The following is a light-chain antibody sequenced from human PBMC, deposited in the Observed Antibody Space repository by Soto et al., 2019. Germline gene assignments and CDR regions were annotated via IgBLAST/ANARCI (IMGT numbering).Light chain of an antibody. J-gene: IGLJ2*01. CDR1: SSNIGNND. V-gene: IGLV1-51*01. CDR3: GTWDSSLSAGV. CDR2: DNN. Sequence: QSVLSQPPSVSAAPGQKVTISCSGRSSNIGNNDVSWYQQFPGTAPKLLIYDNNKRPSGIPDRFSGSRSGTSATLGITGLQSEDEADYYCGTWDSSLSAGVFGGGTKLTV.